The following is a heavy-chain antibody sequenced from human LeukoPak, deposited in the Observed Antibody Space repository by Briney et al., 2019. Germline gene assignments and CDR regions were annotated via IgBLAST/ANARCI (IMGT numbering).Heavy chain of an antibody. D-gene: IGHD3-10*01. CDR3: ARDRPTGSSRLFVVQ. J-gene: IGHJ4*02. CDR2: MSSGGTYI. Sequence: GGSLRLSCTASGFSFSSFAMTWVRRAPGKGLELLASMSSGGTYIYYADSGRGRFTISRDNTENSLYLAMNNLRVEDTAIYYCARDRPTGSSRLFVVQWGQGTPVIVSS. V-gene: IGHV3-21*01. CDR1: GFSFSSFA.